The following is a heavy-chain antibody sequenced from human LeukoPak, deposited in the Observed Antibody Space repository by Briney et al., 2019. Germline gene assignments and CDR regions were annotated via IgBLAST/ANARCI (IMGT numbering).Heavy chain of an antibody. CDR3: ARESSSWYSLGYYYYYYMDV. CDR2: IYTSGST. J-gene: IGHJ6*03. CDR1: GGSISSGSYY. V-gene: IGHV4-61*02. D-gene: IGHD6-13*01. Sequence: SETLSLTCTVSGGSISSGSYYWSWIRQPAGKGLEWIGRIYTSGSTNYNPSLKSRVTISVDTSKNQFSLKLSSVTAADTAVYYCARESSSWYSLGYYYYYYMDVWGKGTTVTISS.